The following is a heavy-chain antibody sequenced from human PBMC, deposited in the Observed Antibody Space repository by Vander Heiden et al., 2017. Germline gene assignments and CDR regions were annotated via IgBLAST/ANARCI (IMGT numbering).Heavy chain of an antibody. D-gene: IGHD6-6*01. CDR2: INPSGGST. V-gene: IGHV1-46*01. CDR3: ARWRLLPIAARPEYYGMDV. J-gene: IGHJ6*02. Sequence: EWMGIINPSGGSTSYAQKFQGRVTMTRDTSTSTVYMELSSLRSEDTAVYYCARWRLLPIAARPEYYGMDVWGQGTTVTVSS.